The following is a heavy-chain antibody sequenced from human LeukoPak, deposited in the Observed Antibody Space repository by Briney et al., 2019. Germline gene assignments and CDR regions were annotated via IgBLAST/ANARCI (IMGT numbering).Heavy chain of an antibody. Sequence: GASVKVSCKASGYTSTGYYMHWVRQAPGQGLEWMGWINPNSGSTNYAQKFQGRVTMTRDTSTSAAYMELTRLRSDDTAVYYCARDDGDYWFDYWGQGTLVTVSP. D-gene: IGHD4-17*01. J-gene: IGHJ4*02. V-gene: IGHV1-2*02. CDR1: GYTSTGYY. CDR3: ARDDGDYWFDY. CDR2: INPNSGST.